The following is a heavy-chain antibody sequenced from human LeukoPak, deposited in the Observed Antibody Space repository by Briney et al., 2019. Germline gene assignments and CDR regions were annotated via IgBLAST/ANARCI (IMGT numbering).Heavy chain of an antibody. CDR2: INPSGGST. CDR3: AREGHLTIFGAGRGYYFDY. V-gene: IGHV1-46*01. Sequence: GASVKVSCTASGYTFTSYYMHWVRQAPGQGLEWMGIINPSGGSTSYAQKFQGRVTMTRDTSTSTVYMELSSLRSEDTAVYDCAREGHLTIFGAGRGYYFDYWGQGTLVTVSS. CDR1: GYTFTSYY. J-gene: IGHJ4*02. D-gene: IGHD3-3*01.